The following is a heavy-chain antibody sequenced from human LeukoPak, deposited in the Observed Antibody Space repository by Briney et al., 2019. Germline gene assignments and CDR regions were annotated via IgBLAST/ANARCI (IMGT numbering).Heavy chain of an antibody. CDR3: ARDRGGPFDY. CDR1: GFTFSSYA. CDR2: ISGSGGST. J-gene: IGHJ4*02. Sequence: GGSLRLSCAASGFTFSSYAMSWVRQAPAKGLEWVSAISGSGGSTYYADSVKGRFTISRDNAKNTLYLQMNSLRAEDTAVYYCARDRGGPFDYWGQGTLVTVSS. V-gene: IGHV3-23*01.